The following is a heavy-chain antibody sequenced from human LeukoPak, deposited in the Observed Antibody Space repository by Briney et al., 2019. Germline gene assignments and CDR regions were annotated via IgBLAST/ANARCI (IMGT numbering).Heavy chain of an antibody. D-gene: IGHD5-18*01. CDR2: IYPGDSDT. J-gene: IGHJ2*01. CDR3: ARRTAMAYWYFDL. V-gene: IGHV5-51*01. Sequence: GESLKISCKGSGYSFTSQWIGWVRQMPGKGLEWMGIIYPGDSDTRYSPSFQGQVTTSADKSISTAYLQWSSLKASDTAMYYCARRTAMAYWYFDLWGRGTLVTVSS. CDR1: GYSFTSQW.